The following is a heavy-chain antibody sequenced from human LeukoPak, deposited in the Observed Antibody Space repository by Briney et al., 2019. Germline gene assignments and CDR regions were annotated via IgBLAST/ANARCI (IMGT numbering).Heavy chain of an antibody. D-gene: IGHD3-9*01. CDR2: ITAGGSLK. V-gene: IGHV3-21*01. CDR1: GFTFSNYA. CDR3: ARNYDVLTGYPYYFDH. Sequence: AGGSLRLSCAASGFTFSNYAMNWVRQAPGKGLDWVSSITAGGSLKYYADSVEGRFTISRDNAKNSLYLQMSSLTPEDTAVYYCARNYDVLTGYPYYFDHWGQGILVTVSS. J-gene: IGHJ4*02.